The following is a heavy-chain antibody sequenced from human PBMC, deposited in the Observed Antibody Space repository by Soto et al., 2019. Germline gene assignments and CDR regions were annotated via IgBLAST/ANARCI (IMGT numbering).Heavy chain of an antibody. J-gene: IGHJ4*02. CDR2: ISASGGST. Sequence: EVQLLESGGGLVQPGGSLRLSCAASGFTFSNSAMSWVRQVPGKGLEWVSAISASGGSTYYADSVKGRFTISRDNSKNTXSLQMNSLRAEDTAGYDCAKVMKDSSRYTWNDAADYWGQGTVVTVSS. D-gene: IGHD1-20*01. CDR1: GFTFSNSA. CDR3: AKVMKDSSRYTWNDAADY. V-gene: IGHV3-23*01.